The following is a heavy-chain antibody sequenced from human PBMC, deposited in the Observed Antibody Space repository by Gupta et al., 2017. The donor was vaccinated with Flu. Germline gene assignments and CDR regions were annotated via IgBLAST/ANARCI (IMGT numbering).Heavy chain of an antibody. CDR2: IWYDGSNK. CDR1: GFTFSSYG. CDR3: ARDSQLQSGPYYYGMDV. V-gene: IGHV3-33*01. J-gene: IGHJ6*02. Sequence: QVQLVESGGGVVQPGRSLRLSCAASGFTFSSYGMHWVRQAPGKGLEWVAVIWYDGSNKYYADSVKGRFTISRDNSKNTLYLQMNSLRAEDTAVYYCARDSQLQSGPYYYGMDVWGQGTTVTVSS. D-gene: IGHD2-2*01.